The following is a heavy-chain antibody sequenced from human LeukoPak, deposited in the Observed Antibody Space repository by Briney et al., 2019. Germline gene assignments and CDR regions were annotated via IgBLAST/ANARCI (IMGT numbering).Heavy chain of an antibody. J-gene: IGHJ4*02. CDR1: GASINTYY. Sequence: SETLSLTCTVSGASINTYYWSWVRQPAGKGLEWIGRIFTSGSTNYNPSLKSRVTMSVDTSKNQFSLKLSSVTAADTAVYYCAIDRDTGSSSNRYYFDYWGQGTLVTVSS. CDR2: IFTSGST. CDR3: AIDRDTGSSSNRYYFDY. D-gene: IGHD1-26*01. V-gene: IGHV4-4*07.